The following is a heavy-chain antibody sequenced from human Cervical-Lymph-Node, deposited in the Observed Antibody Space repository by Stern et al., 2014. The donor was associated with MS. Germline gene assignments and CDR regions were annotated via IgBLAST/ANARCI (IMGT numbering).Heavy chain of an antibody. V-gene: IGHV3-48*01. J-gene: IGHJ4*02. CDR2: ISSGSSNR. Sequence: QLVQSGGGLVQPGGSLRLSCAASGFTFSDYHMNWVRQAPGKGLEWLAYISSGSSNRYFADSVKGRFTISRDDAKNSLYLQMNSLRAEDTAVYYCATSLIRGQGALVTVSS. CDR3: ATSLI. D-gene: IGHD3-10*01. CDR1: GFTFSDYH.